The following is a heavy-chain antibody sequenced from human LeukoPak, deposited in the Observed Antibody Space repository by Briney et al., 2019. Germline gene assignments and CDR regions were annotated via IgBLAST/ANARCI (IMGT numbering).Heavy chain of an antibody. V-gene: IGHV1-2*02. J-gene: IGHJ5*02. Sequence: GASVKVSCKASGNTFTGYYMHWVRQAPGQGLEWMGWINPNSGGTNYAQKFQGRVTMTRDTSISTAYMELSRLRSDDTAVYYCARADGIVLMVYATWFDPWGQGTLVTVSS. CDR3: ARADGIVLMVYATWFDP. CDR1: GNTFTGYY. D-gene: IGHD2-8*01. CDR2: INPNSGGT.